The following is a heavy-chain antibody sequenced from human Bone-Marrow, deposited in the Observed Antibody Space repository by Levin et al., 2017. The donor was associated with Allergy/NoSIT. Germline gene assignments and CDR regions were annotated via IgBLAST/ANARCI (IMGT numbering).Heavy chain of an antibody. CDR3: ARIEKVAGTINFDY. J-gene: IGHJ4*02. CDR1: GYSFTSYW. CDR2: IYPGDSDT. Sequence: GGSLRLSCKGSGYSFTSYWIGWVRQMPGKGLEWMGIIYPGDSDTRYSPSFQGQVTISADKSISTAYLQWSSLKASDTAMYYCARIEKVAGTINFDYWGQGTLVTVSS. V-gene: IGHV5-51*01. D-gene: IGHD6-19*01.